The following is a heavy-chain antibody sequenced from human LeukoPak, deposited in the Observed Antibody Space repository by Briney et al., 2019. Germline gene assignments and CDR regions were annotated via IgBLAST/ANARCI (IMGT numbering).Heavy chain of an antibody. CDR3: AREKVDDSSGYPKYNWFDP. V-gene: IGHV4-59*01. CDR1: GGSISSYY. D-gene: IGHD3-22*01. CDR2: IYYSGST. J-gene: IGHJ5*02. Sequence: SETLSLTCTVPGGSISSYYWSWIRQPPGKGLEWIGYIYYSGSTNYNPSLKGRVTISVDTSKNQFSLKLSSVTAADTAVYYCAREKVDDSSGYPKYNWFDPWGQGTLVTVSS.